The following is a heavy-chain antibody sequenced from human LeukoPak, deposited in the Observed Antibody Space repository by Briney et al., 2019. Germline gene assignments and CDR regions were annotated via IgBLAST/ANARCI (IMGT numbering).Heavy chain of an antibody. CDR1: GYSISSGYY. CDR3: ARDHLGLVSNVDWFDP. D-gene: IGHD6-19*01. V-gene: IGHV4-38-2*02. Sequence: PSETLSLTCTVSGYSISSGYYWGWIRQPPGKGLEWIGSIYHSGSTYYNPSLKSRVTISVDTSKNQFSLKLSSVTAADTAVYYCARDHLGLVSNVDWFDPWGQGTLVTVSS. CDR2: IYHSGST. J-gene: IGHJ5*02.